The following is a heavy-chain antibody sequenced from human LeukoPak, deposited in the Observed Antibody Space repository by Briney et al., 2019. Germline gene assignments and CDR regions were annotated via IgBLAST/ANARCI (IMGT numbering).Heavy chain of an antibody. CDR2: ISGSGGST. V-gene: IGHV3-23*01. Sequence: GGSPRLSCAASGFTFSSYAMSWVRQAPGKGLEWVSAISGSGGSTYYADSVKGRFTISRDNSKNTLYLQMNSLRAEDTAVYYCAKAPRFLEWSPLGYWGQGTLVTVSS. CDR1: GFTFSSYA. CDR3: AKAPRFLEWSPLGY. J-gene: IGHJ4*02. D-gene: IGHD3-3*01.